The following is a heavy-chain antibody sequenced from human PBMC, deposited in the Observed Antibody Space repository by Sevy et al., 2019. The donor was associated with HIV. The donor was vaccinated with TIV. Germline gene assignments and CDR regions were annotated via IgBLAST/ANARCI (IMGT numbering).Heavy chain of an antibody. CDR1: GFTFSSYA. D-gene: IGHD2-8*01. CDR2: ISSNGGST. Sequence: GGSLRLSCSASGFTFSSYAMHWVRQAPGKGLEYVSAISSNGGSTYYADSVKGRFTISRDNSKNTLYLQMSSLRAEDTAVYYCVKDRYCTNGVCFVFDYSGQGTLVTVSS. CDR3: VKDRYCTNGVCFVFDY. V-gene: IGHV3-64D*06. J-gene: IGHJ4*02.